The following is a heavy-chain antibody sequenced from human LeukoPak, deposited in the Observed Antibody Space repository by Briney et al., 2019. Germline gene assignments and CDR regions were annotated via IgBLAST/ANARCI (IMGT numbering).Heavy chain of an antibody. J-gene: IGHJ4*02. D-gene: IGHD2-15*01. CDR3: ARGRYCSGGGCYYFDY. Sequence: PGGSLRLSCAASGFTFSNYWMSWVRQAPGKGLEWVANIKQDGSDKYYVDSVKGRFTISRDNAKNSLYLQMNSLRAEDTAVYYCARGRYCSGGGCYYFDYWGQGTLVTVSS. CDR2: IKQDGSDK. V-gene: IGHV3-7*04. CDR1: GFTFSNYW.